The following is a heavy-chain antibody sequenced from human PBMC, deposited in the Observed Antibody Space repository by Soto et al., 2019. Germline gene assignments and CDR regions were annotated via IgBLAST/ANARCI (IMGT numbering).Heavy chain of an antibody. V-gene: IGHV3-33*01. CDR1: GFNFNNYG. CDR2: IWNDGNGY. J-gene: IGHJ6*02. D-gene: IGHD6-13*01. CDR3: ARRQISPPTRGAASTRGGIDV. Sequence: QVQLVESGGGVVQPGRSLRLSCAASGFNFNNYGMHWVRQAPGKGLEWVAVIWNDGNGYYYANSVKGRITISRDNSKNTRYLQMSSLRPEDMAVYYCARRQISPPTRGAASTRGGIDVWGQGTTVTVSS.